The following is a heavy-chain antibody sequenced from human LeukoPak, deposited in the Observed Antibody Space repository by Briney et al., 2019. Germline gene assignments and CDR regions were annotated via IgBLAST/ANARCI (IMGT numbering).Heavy chain of an antibody. CDR1: GYTFSSYE. J-gene: IGHJ5*02. D-gene: IGHD3-10*01. V-gene: IGHV1-8*01. CDR3: VRLFVQEPSGWFDP. Sequence: ASVKVSCKTSGYTFSSYEINWVRQPPGQGLEWMGWINPNSGNTAYAQKFQGRVTMTRDVSIRTAYMELSSLRSEDTAVYYCVRLFVQEPSGWFDPWGQGTLVTVS. CDR2: INPNSGNT.